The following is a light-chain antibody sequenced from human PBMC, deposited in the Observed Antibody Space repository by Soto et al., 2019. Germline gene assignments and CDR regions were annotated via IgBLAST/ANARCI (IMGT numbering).Light chain of an antibody. J-gene: IGKJ5*01. CDR3: QQYGRSLIT. CDR2: GAS. CDR1: QSVSSSY. V-gene: IGKV3-20*01. Sequence: GERATLSCRASQSVSSSYLAWYQQKPGQAPRLLIYGASSRATGIPDRFSGSGSGTDFTLTISSLEPEDFAVYYCQQYGRSLITLGQGIRLDTK.